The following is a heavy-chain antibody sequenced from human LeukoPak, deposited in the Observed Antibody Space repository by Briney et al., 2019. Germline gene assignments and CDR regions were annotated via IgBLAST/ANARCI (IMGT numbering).Heavy chain of an antibody. CDR2: IYTSGST. J-gene: IGHJ4*02. CDR3: ARGVSAAADTGFDY. V-gene: IGHV4-61*02. CDR1: GGSISSGSYY. D-gene: IGHD2-2*01. Sequence: PSETLSLTCTVSGGSISSGSYYWSWIRQPAGKGLEWIGRIYTSGSTNYNPSLKSRVTISVDTSKNQFSLKLSSVTAADTAVYYCARGVSAAADTGFDYWGQGTLVTVSS.